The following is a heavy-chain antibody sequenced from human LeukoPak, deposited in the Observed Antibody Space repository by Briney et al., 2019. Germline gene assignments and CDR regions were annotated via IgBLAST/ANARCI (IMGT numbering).Heavy chain of an antibody. CDR1: GYSFTSYW. CDR2: IYPGDSDT. V-gene: IGHV5-51*01. Sequence: GESLKISCKGSGYSFTSYWIGWVRHMPGKGLEWMGIIYPGDSDTRYSPSFQGQVTISADKSISTAYLQWSSLKASDTAMYYCARGGLYSSGWYSFDYWGQGTLVTVSS. D-gene: IGHD6-19*01. CDR3: ARGGLYSSGWYSFDY. J-gene: IGHJ4*02.